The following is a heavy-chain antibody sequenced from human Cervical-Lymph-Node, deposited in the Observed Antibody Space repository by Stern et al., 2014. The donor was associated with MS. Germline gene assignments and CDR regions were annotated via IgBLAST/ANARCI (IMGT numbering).Heavy chain of an antibody. CDR3: AKDRRGGYNYLYGMDV. CDR2: TSYDGGNR. V-gene: IGHV3-30*18. CDR1: RFTFRSYG. Sequence: QVKLVESGGGVVQPGTSLRLSCTGSRFTFRSYGIHWVRQAPGKGLEWVSVTSYDGGNRQYADSVKGRFTISRDNSKNTVYLHLNSLRPEDTGVYHCAKDRRGGYNYLYGMDVWGQGTTVTVS. D-gene: IGHD5-18*01. J-gene: IGHJ6*02.